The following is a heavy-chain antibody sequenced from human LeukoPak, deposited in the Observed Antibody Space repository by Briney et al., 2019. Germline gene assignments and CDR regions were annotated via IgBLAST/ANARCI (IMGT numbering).Heavy chain of an antibody. CDR1: GYTFTSYD. Sequence: ASVKVSCKASGYTFTSYDINWVRQATGQGLEWMGWMNPNSGNTGYAQKFQGRVTMTRNTSISTAYMELSSLRSEDTAVYYCGRGRGGWYYFDYWGQGTLVTVSS. J-gene: IGHJ4*02. CDR2: MNPNSGNT. V-gene: IGHV1-8*01. D-gene: IGHD6-19*01. CDR3: GRGRGGWYYFDY.